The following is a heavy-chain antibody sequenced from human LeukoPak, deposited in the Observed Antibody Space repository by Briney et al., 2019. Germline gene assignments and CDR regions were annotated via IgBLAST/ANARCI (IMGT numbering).Heavy chain of an antibody. D-gene: IGHD3-3*01. J-gene: IGHJ4*01. CDR2: INSDGSST. Sequence: GGSLRHPCAASGFTFSSYWLDWVRQAPGKGLVWVSRINSDGSSTSYADSVKGRFTISRDNAKNTLYLQMNSLRAEDTAVYYCARDPGCTGLIHPFSYWGQPSLVTVSS. CDR1: GFTFSSYW. CDR3: ARDPGCTGLIHPFSY. V-gene: IGHV3-74*01.